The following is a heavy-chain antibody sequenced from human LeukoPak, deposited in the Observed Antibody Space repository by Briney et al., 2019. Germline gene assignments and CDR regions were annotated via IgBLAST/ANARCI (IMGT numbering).Heavy chain of an antibody. CDR2: ISRCSSYI. J-gene: IGHJ4*02. V-gene: IGHV3-21*01. Sequence: KPGGSLRLSCAASGFTFSSYSMNWVRQAPGRGLEWFSSISRCSSYIYYADSVKGRFTISRDNAKNSMYLQMNSLRAEATAVYSCARGALYGDYDRAGPFDYWGPGTLVTASS. CDR1: GFTFSSYS. D-gene: IGHD4-17*01. CDR3: ARGALYGDYDRAGPFDY.